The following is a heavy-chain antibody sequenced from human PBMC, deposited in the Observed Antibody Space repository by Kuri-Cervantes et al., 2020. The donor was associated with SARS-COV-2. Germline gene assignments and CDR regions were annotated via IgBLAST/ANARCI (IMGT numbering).Heavy chain of an antibody. CDR2: IWYDGSNK. D-gene: IGHD3-3*01. CDR3: ARDGPVLRFLEWLPGYYFDY. Sequence: GESLKISCAASGFTFSSYGMHWVRQAPGKGLEWVAVIWYDGSNKYYADSVKGRFTISRDNSKNTLYLQMNSLRAEDTAVYYRARDGPVLRFLEWLPGYYFDYWGQGTLVTVSS. V-gene: IGHV3-30*19. CDR1: GFTFSSYG. J-gene: IGHJ4*02.